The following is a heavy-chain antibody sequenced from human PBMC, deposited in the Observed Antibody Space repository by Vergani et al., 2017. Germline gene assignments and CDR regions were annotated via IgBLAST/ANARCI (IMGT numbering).Heavy chain of an antibody. Sequence: QVQLVQSGAEVKKPGSSVKVSCKASGGTFSSYTISWVRQAPGQGLEWMGRIIPIFGTANYAQKFQGRVTITADESTSTAYMELSSLRSEDTAVYYCARGYCSSTSCYAGDDYWGQGTLVTVSS. D-gene: IGHD2-2*01. J-gene: IGHJ4*02. V-gene: IGHV1-69*08. CDR3: ARGYCSSTSCYAGDDY. CDR2: IIPIFGTA. CDR1: GGTFSSYT.